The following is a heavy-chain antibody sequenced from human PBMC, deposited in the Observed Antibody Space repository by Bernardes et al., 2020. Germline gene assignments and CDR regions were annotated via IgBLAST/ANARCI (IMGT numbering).Heavy chain of an antibody. CDR3: ARREESADPTFDY. Sequence: GGSLRLSCAASGFTFSGSGSAIHWVRQASGKGLEWVGRIKSKTNSYATTYVASVKGRFTISRDDSKNTAYLLMNSLKTEDTAVYYCARREESADPTFDYWGQGTLVTVSS. CDR1: GFTFSGSGSA. V-gene: IGHV3-73*01. J-gene: IGHJ4*02. CDR2: IKSKTNSYAT.